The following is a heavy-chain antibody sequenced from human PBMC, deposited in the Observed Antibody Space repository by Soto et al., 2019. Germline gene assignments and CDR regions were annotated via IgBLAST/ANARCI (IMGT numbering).Heavy chain of an antibody. CDR2: IYYSGST. D-gene: IGHD1-7*01. V-gene: IGHV4-31*02. CDR3: ARVNWNYKRTVDY. Sequence: PSETLSLTXTVSGGSISSGGYYWSWIRQHPGKGLEWIGYIYYSGSTYYNPSLKSRVTISVDTSKNQFSLKLSSVTAADTAVYYCARVNWNYKRTVDYWGQGTLVTVSS. J-gene: IGHJ4*02. CDR1: GGSISSGGYY.